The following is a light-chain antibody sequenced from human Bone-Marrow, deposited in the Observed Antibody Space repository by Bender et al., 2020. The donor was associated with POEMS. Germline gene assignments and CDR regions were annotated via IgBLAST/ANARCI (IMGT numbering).Light chain of an antibody. J-gene: IGLJ3*02. CDR2: SSH. V-gene: IGLV1-44*01. CDR1: SSNIGAHA. Sequence: QSVLTQPPSASGTPGQRVTISCSGGSSNIGAHAVNWYQHLPGTAPKLLIYSSHRRPSEVPDRFSGSRSGTSASLAISGLLAEDEADYYCCSYGGSSNLLFGGGTRLTVL. CDR3: CSYGGSSNLL.